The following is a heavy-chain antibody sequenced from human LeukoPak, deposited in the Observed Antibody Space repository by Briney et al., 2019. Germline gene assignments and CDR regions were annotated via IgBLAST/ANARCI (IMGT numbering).Heavy chain of an antibody. V-gene: IGHV4-39*07. D-gene: IGHD6-13*01. Sequence: SETLSLTCTVSGGSISSSSYYWGWIRQPPGKGLEWIGSIYYSGSTYYNPSLKSRVTISVDTSKNQFSLKLSSVTAADTAVYYCARADVYSSSWYWFDPWGQGTLVTVSS. J-gene: IGHJ5*02. CDR3: ARADVYSSSWYWFDP. CDR1: GGSISSSSYY. CDR2: IYYSGST.